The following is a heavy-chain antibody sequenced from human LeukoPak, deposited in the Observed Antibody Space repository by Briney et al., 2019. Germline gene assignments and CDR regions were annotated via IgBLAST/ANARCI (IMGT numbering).Heavy chain of an antibody. CDR1: GGSISSYY. CDR2: IYHSGST. J-gene: IGHJ5*02. Sequence: SETLSLTCTVSGGSISSYYWSWIRQPAGKGLEWTGSIYHSGSTYYNPSLKSRVTISVDTSKNQFSLKLSSVTAADTAVYYCARDDSGSYFPWGQGTLVTVSS. V-gene: IGHV4-4*07. D-gene: IGHD1-26*01. CDR3: ARDDSGSYFP.